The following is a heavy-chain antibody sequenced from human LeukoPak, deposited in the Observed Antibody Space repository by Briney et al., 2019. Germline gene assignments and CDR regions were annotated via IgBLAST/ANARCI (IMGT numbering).Heavy chain of an antibody. J-gene: IGHJ4*02. Sequence: GGSLRLSCAASGFTFSSYWMSWVRQAPGKGLEWVANIKQDGSEKYYVDSVKGRFTISRDNAKNSLYLQMNSLRAEDTAVYYCARSAPYGSGSPKGPYFDYWGQGTLVTVSS. CDR3: ARSAPYGSGSPKGPYFDY. CDR2: IKQDGSEK. D-gene: IGHD3-10*01. V-gene: IGHV3-7*01. CDR1: GFTFSSYW.